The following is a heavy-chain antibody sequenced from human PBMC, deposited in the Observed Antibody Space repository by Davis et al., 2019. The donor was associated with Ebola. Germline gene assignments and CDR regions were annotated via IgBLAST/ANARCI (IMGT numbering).Heavy chain of an antibody. Sequence: GGSLRLSCAASGFTFSSYAMSWVRQAPGKGLEWVSAISGSGGSTYYADSVKGRFTISRDNSKNTLYLQMNSRRAEDTAVYYCARAPGYSYGLRYYYYGMDVWGQGTTVTVSS. CDR2: ISGSGGST. J-gene: IGHJ6*02. CDR3: ARAPGYSYGLRYYYYGMDV. D-gene: IGHD5-18*01. V-gene: IGHV3-23*01. CDR1: GFTFSSYA.